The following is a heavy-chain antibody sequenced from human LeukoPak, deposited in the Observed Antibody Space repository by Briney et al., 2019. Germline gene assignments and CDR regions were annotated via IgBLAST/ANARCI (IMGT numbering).Heavy chain of an antibody. V-gene: IGHV4-4*07. CDR2: IYTSGST. D-gene: IGHD3-22*01. J-gene: IGHJ4*02. Sequence: SETLSLTCSVSGGSIFSHRWTWIRQPAGKVLEWIGRIYTSGSTDYNPSLASRVTMSLDTSQNQFSLKLTSLTAADTAIYYCAREARDHNGDSGYYNDYWGQGTLVTVSS. CDR1: GGSIFSHR. CDR3: AREARDHNGDSGYYNDY.